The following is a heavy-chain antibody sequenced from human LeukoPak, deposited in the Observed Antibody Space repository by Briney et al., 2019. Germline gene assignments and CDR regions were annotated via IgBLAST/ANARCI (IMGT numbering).Heavy chain of an antibody. D-gene: IGHD1-26*01. Sequence: GGSLRLSCAASGFTFGSYAMSWVRQAPGKGLEWVSAISGSGGSTYYADSVKGRFTISRDNSKNTLYLQMNSLRAEDTAVYYCAKDQNGSYEARVFGRWGQGTLVTVSS. CDR3: AKDQNGSYEARVFGR. CDR2: ISGSGGST. V-gene: IGHV3-23*01. CDR1: GFTFGSYA. J-gene: IGHJ4*02.